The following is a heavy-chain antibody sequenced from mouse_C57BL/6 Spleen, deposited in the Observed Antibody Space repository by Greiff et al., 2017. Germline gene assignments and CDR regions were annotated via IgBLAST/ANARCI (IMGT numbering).Heavy chain of an antibody. CDR2: IWSDGST. J-gene: IGHJ4*01. CDR1: GFSLTSYG. CDR3: ARHGGSQAMDY. Sequence: VQLQQSGPGLVAPSQSLSITCTVSGFSLTSYGVHWVRQPPGKGLEWLVVIWSDGSTTYTSALKSRLSISKDYSKSQGFLKMNSLQTEDTAMYYCARHGGSQAMDYWGQGTSVTVSS. V-gene: IGHV2-6-1*01.